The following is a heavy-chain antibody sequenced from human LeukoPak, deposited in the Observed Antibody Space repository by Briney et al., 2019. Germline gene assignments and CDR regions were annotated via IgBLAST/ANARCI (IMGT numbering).Heavy chain of an antibody. CDR1: GFTFSSYS. CDR3: AINIVVVPDAISSFDY. Sequence: GGSLRLSCAASGFTFSSYSMNWVRQAPGKGLEWVSSISSSSSYIYYADSVKGRFTISRDNSKNTLYLQMNSLRAEDTAVYYCAINIVVVPDAISSFDYWGQGTLVTVSS. D-gene: IGHD2-2*01. V-gene: IGHV3-21*04. CDR2: ISSSSSYI. J-gene: IGHJ4*02.